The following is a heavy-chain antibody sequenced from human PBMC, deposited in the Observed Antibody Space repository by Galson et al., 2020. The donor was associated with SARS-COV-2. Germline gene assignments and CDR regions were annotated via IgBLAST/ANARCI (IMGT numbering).Heavy chain of an antibody. CDR3: ARESAVQGGYYMDV. CDR2: IHRDGSTT. CDR1: GFTFSTYW. J-gene: IGHJ6*03. V-gene: IGHV3-74*01. D-gene: IGHD3-10*01. Sequence: GGSLRLSCAASGFTFSTYWMHWVRQAPGKGLVWVSRIHRDGSTTTYADSVQGRFTISRDNAKNTLYLQMSSLGAEDAAVYYCARESAVQGGYYMDVWGKGTTVTVSS.